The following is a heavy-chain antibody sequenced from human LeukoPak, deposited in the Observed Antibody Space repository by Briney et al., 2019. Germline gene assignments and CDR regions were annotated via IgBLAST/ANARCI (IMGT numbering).Heavy chain of an antibody. Sequence: GGSLRLSCAVSGFTVSSNYMSWVRQAPGKGLEWVSAISGSGGSTYYADSVKGRFTISRDNSKNTLYLQMNSLRAEDTAVYYCANLVVPTAINDHDAFDIWGQGTMVTVSS. CDR3: ANLVVPTAINDHDAFDI. D-gene: IGHD2-2*02. J-gene: IGHJ3*02. CDR2: ISGSGGST. CDR1: GFTVSSNY. V-gene: IGHV3-23*01.